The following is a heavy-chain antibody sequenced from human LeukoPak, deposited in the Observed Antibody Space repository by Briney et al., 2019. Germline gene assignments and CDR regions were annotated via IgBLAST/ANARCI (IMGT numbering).Heavy chain of an antibody. D-gene: IGHD2-21*01. Sequence: SETLSLTCTVSSGSITTRSFYWGWIRQTPGKGLEWIGSIYFSGGTYSNPSLKSRFTISVDTSKNQFSLKLSSVTAPDTAVYYCVILVNYSVPDYWGQGTLVTVSS. J-gene: IGHJ4*02. CDR1: SGSITTRSFY. CDR2: IYFSGGT. V-gene: IGHV4-39*01. CDR3: VILVNYSVPDY.